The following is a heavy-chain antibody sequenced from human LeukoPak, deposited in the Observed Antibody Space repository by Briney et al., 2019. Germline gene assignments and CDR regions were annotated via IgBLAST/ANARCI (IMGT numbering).Heavy chain of an antibody. CDR2: IYSGGST. D-gene: IGHD3-22*01. CDR3: AKGLAITMIVVVITPVDY. Sequence: PGGSLRLSCAASGFTVSSNYMSWVRQAPGKGLEWVSFIYSGGSTSYADSVKGRFTISRDNSKNTLYLQMTSLRAEDTAVYYCAKGLAITMIVVVITPVDYWGQGTLVTVSS. J-gene: IGHJ4*02. CDR1: GFTVSSNY. V-gene: IGHV3-53*01.